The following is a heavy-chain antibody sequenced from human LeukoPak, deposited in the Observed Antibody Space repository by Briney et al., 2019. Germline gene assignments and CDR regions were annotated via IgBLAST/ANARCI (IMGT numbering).Heavy chain of an antibody. Sequence: ASVKVSCKASGYDFTGYYLHWVRQAPGQGLEWMGWISPNNDERNYAQKFRGRVTMTRDTSISTVYMELSSLRSDDTAVYYCARDRYYDSSGYYSEYYFDYWGQGTLVTVSS. CDR1: GYDFTGYY. D-gene: IGHD3-22*01. V-gene: IGHV1-2*02. CDR2: ISPNNDER. CDR3: ARDRYYDSSGYYSEYYFDY. J-gene: IGHJ4*02.